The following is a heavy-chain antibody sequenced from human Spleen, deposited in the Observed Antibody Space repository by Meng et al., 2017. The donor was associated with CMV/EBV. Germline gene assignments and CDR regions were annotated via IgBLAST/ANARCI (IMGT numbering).Heavy chain of an antibody. CDR3: AKLGINYYYGMDV. CDR2: ISGSGGST. CDR1: GFTFSSYA. Sequence: GESLKISCAASGFTFSSYAMSWVRQATGKGLEWVSAISGSGGSTYYADSVKGRFTISRDNSKNTLYLQMNSLRAEDTAVYYCAKLGINYYYGMDVWGQGTTVTVSS. D-gene: IGHD7-27*01. J-gene: IGHJ6*02. V-gene: IGHV3-23*01.